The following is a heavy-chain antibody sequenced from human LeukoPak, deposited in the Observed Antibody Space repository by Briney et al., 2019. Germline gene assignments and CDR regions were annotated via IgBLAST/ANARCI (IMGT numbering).Heavy chain of an antibody. CDR2: IYTSGST. J-gene: IGHJ3*02. CDR1: GGSISSYY. Sequence: SETLSLTCTVSGGSISSYYWGWIRQPAGKGLEWIGRIYTSGSTNYNPSLKSRVTMSVDTSKNQFSLKLSSVTAADTAIYYCATYNYGLDAFDIWGRGTMVTVSS. D-gene: IGHD5-18*01. V-gene: IGHV4-4*07. CDR3: ATYNYGLDAFDI.